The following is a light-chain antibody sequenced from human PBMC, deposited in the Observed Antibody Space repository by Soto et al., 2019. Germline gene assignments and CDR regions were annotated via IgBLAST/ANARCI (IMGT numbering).Light chain of an antibody. CDR1: QSISNSY. CDR2: GAS. J-gene: IGKJ4*01. Sequence: EIVLTQSPGTLSLSPGERATLSCSASQSISNSYLAWYQQKPGQAPRLLIYGASTRATGIPARFSGSGSGTEFTLTISSLQSEDFALYSCQQYNNWPLTFGGGTKVDIK. V-gene: IGKV3-15*01. CDR3: QQYNNWPLT.